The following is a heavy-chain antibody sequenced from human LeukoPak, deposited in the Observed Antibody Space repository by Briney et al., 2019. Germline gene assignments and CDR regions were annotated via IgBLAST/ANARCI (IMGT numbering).Heavy chain of an antibody. V-gene: IGHV1-8*01. J-gene: IGHJ6*02. CDR1: GYTFTSYD. D-gene: IGHD4-11*01. CDR2: MNPNSGNT. Sequence: ASVKVSCKASGYTFTSYDINWVRQATGQGLEWMGWMNPNSGNTGYAQKFQGRVTVTRNTSISTAYMELSSLRSEDTAVYYCARGHWMTTVTLSYYYYGMDVWGQGTTVTVSS. CDR3: ARGHWMTTVTLSYYYYGMDV.